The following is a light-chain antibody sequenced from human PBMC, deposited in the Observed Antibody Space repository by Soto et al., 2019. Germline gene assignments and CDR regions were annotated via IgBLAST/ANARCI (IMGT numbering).Light chain of an antibody. Sequence: QSVLTQPASVSGSPGQSITISCTGTSSDVGGYNYVSWYQQHPDKAPKLMIYDVSNRPSGVSNRFSGSKSGNTASLTISGLQAEDEADYYCSSYTSSSPHVVFGGGTKLTVL. CDR1: SSDVGGYNY. J-gene: IGLJ2*01. CDR3: SSYTSSSPHVV. V-gene: IGLV2-14*01. CDR2: DVS.